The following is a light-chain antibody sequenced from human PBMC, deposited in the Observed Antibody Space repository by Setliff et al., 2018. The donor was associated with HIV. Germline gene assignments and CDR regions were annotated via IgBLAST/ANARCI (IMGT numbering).Light chain of an antibody. J-gene: IGLJ1*01. Sequence: QSVLTQPASVSGSPGQSITISCTGTISDVGGYNYVSWYQQHPGKVPKLMIYDITNRPSGSSNRFSGSKSGDTASLTISGLQAEDEADYYCSSFISSHTYVFGSGTKVTVL. V-gene: IGLV2-14*03. CDR3: SSFISSHTYV. CDR2: DIT. CDR1: ISDVGGYNY.